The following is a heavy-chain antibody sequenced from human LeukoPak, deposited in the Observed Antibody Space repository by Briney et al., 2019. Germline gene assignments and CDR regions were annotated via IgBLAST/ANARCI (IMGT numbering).Heavy chain of an antibody. J-gene: IGHJ4*02. V-gene: IGHV4-4*07. CDR3: ESGEWFGEFDY. D-gene: IGHD3-10*01. CDR1: GGSISSYY. CDR2: IYTSGST. Sequence: SETLSLTCTVPGGSISSYYWSWIRQPAGKGLEWIGRIYTSGSTNYNPSLKSRVTISVDTSKNQFSLKLSSVTAADTVVYYCESGEWFGEFDYWGQGNLVSVSS.